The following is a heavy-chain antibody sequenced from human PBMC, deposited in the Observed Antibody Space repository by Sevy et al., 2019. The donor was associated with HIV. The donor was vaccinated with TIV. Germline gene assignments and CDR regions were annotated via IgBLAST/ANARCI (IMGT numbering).Heavy chain of an antibody. CDR3: AKDGPLPPPYSSGWFSGVREGIIDY. Sequence: GGSLRLSCAASGFTFSSYAMNWVRQAPGKGLEWVSAISGSGGSTYYADSVKGRFTISRDNSKNTLYLQMNSLRAEDTAVYYCAKDGPLPPPYSSGWFSGVREGIIDYWGQGTLVTVSS. D-gene: IGHD6-19*01. V-gene: IGHV3-23*01. CDR2: ISGSGGST. CDR1: GFTFSSYA. J-gene: IGHJ4*02.